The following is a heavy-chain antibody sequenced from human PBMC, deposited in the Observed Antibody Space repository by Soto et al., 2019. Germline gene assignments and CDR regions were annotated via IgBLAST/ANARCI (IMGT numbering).Heavy chain of an antibody. D-gene: IGHD6-6*01. V-gene: IGHV3-23*01. CDR3: AKAMSTPSRPRNYFDY. CDR2: ISGGGGTT. CDR1: GFTFSNYA. J-gene: IGHJ4*02. Sequence: GGSLRLSRAASGFTFSNYATSWVRQAPRKGLEWVSVISGGGGTTYYADSVKGRFTISRDNSKNTLYLQMNSLRAEDTALYYCAKAMSTPSRPRNYFDYWGQGTLVTVSS.